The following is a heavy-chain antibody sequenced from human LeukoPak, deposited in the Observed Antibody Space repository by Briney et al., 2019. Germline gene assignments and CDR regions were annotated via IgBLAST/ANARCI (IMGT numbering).Heavy chain of an antibody. CDR3: ARGRGSYTRFDP. CDR1: GYSFTSYD. J-gene: IGHJ5*02. V-gene: IGHV1-8*02. CDR2: MNPNSGNT. D-gene: IGHD1-26*01. Sequence: GASVKVSCKASGYSFTSYDINWVRQATGQGLEWMGWMNPNSGNTGYAQKFQGRVTMTRNTSISTAYMELSSLRSADTAVYYCARGRGSYTRFDPWGLGTLVTVSS.